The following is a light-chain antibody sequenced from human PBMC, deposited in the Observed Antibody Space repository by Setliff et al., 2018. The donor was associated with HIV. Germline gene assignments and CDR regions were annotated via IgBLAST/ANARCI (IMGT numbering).Light chain of an antibody. CDR1: NSDVGAYNY. Sequence: SVLTQPRSVSGSPGQSVAISCTGTNSDVGAYNYVSWYQQPPGKVPKLIIYEVNKRPSGVPDRFYGSKSGNAASLTISGLQADDEADYYCCSHAGSYTLVFGGGTKVTVL. CDR3: CSHAGSYTLV. CDR2: EVN. J-gene: IGLJ2*01. V-gene: IGLV2-11*01.